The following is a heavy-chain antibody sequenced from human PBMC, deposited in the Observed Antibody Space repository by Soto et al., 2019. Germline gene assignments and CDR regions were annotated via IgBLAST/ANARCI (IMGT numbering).Heavy chain of an antibody. CDR3: ARIRYCGGDCGHAFDI. D-gene: IGHD2-21*02. Sequence: QVTLKESGPVLVKPTETLTLTCTVSGFSLSNARMGVSWIRQPPGKALEWLAHIFSNDEKSYRPSLKSRLTISKDTSKSQVVLTMTNMDPVDTATYYCARIRYCGGDCGHAFDIWGQGTMVTVSS. J-gene: IGHJ3*02. CDR1: GFSLSNARMG. CDR2: IFSNDEK. V-gene: IGHV2-26*01.